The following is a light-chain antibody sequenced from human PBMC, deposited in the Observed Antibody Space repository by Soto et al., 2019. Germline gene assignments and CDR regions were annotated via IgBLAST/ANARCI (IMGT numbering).Light chain of an antibody. J-gene: IGLJ2*01. V-gene: IGLV2-8*01. Sequence: QSALTQPPSASGSPGQSVTISCTGTSSDVGDYDHVSWYQHHPGKVPKLIIYEVNKRPSGVPDRFSGSKSGNTASLTVSGVQAEDEADYYCSSYADRNNVVFAGGTKLTVL. CDR3: SSYADRNNVV. CDR2: EVN. CDR1: SSDVGDYDH.